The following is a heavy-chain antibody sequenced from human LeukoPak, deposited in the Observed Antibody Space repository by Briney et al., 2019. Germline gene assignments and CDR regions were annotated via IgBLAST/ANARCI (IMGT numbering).Heavy chain of an antibody. Sequence: GASVKVSCKASGYTFTSYYMNWVRQAPGQGLEWRGIINPSGGSTSSAQKFQGRVTMTRDSSTSTVYMELSSLRSEDTAVYYCARPLYCGSGSIIPGYWGQGTLVTVSS. CDR3: ARPLYCGSGSIIPGY. V-gene: IGHV1-46*01. CDR1: GYTFTSYY. CDR2: INPSGGST. D-gene: IGHD3-10*01. J-gene: IGHJ4*02.